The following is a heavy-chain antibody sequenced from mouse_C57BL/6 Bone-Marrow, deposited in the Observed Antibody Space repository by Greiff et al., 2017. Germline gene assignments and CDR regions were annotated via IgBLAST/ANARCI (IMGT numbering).Heavy chain of an antibody. CDR1: GFTFSSYA. J-gene: IGHJ3*01. CDR3: AREGGYHFAY. V-gene: IGHV5-4*01. D-gene: IGHD2-2*01. CDR2: ISDGGSYT. Sequence: EVKLVESGGGLVKPGGSLKLSCAASGFTFSSYAMSWVRQTPEKRLEWVATISDGGSYTYYPDNVKGRFTISRDNAKNNLYLQMSHLKSEDTAMXYCAREGGYHFAYWGQGTLVTVSA.